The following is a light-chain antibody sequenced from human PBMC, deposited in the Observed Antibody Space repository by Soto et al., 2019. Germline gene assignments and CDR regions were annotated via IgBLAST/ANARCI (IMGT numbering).Light chain of an antibody. J-gene: IGKJ3*01. CDR1: QSVGNK. CDR3: RQYSVWPPS. Sequence: IMLTQSPATLSVSPGEGAALSCRASQSVGNKLAWYQQKPGQAPRLLFSAASTRATDIPARFSGGGSGTEFTLTISSLQSEDFAIYYCRQYSVWPPSFGPGTKVDVK. V-gene: IGKV3-15*01. CDR2: AAS.